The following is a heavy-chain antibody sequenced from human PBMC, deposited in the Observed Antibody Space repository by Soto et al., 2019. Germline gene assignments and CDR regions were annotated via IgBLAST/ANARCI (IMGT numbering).Heavy chain of an antibody. Sequence: GASVKVSCKASGYTFTSYGISWVRQAPGQGLEWMGWISAYNGNTNYAQKLQGRVTMTTDTSTSTAYMELRSLRSDDTAVYYCARRLGYYDSSGSHPAYFDYWGQGTLVTVSS. J-gene: IGHJ4*02. CDR2: ISAYNGNT. CDR3: ARRLGYYDSSGSHPAYFDY. CDR1: GYTFTSYG. V-gene: IGHV1-18*01. D-gene: IGHD3-22*01.